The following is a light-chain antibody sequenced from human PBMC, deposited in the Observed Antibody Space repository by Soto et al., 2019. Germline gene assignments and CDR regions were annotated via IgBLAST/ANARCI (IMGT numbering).Light chain of an antibody. CDR1: QPISGF. CDR3: QQYNSYWT. CDR2: DAS. J-gene: IGKJ1*01. V-gene: IGKV1-5*01. Sequence: DIQMTQSASTLSATVGDSVTITCRASQPISGFLAWYQQKPGRAPKVLIYDASSLESGVPSRFSGSGSGTEFTLTISSLQPDDFATYYCQQYNSYWTFGQGTKVDIK.